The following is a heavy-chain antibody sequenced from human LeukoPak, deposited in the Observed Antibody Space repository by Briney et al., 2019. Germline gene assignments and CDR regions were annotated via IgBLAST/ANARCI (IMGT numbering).Heavy chain of an antibody. V-gene: IGHV3-30*04. Sequence: GGSLRLSCATSGFTFSSYAFHWVRQAPGKGLEWVATMSFDVNNKYYADSVRGRFTISRDNSKNTLYLQMNSLRAEDTAVYSCARGFCTSTSCYIDYWGQGTLVTVSP. CDR1: GFTFSSYA. CDR2: MSFDVNNK. D-gene: IGHD2-2*02. CDR3: ARGFCTSTSCYIDY. J-gene: IGHJ4*02.